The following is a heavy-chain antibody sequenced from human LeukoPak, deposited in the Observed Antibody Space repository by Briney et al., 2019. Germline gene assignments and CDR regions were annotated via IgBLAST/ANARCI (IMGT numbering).Heavy chain of an antibody. CDR3: ARAEYYDFWSGYYYFDY. CDR2: INPSGGST. CDR1: GYTFTSYY. D-gene: IGHD3-3*01. J-gene: IGHJ4*02. V-gene: IGHV1-46*01. Sequence: GASVKVSCKASGYTFTSYYMHWVRQAPGQGLEWMGIINPSGGSTTYAQKFQGRVTMTRDTSTSTVYMELSSLRFEDTALYYCARAEYYDFWSGYYYFDYWGQGTLVTVSS.